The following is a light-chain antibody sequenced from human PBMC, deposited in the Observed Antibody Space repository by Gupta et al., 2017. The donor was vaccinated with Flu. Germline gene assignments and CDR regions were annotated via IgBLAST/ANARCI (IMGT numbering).Light chain of an antibody. CDR1: SSNIGSKY. J-gene: IGLJ3*02. CDR3: AAWDDNRSGWV. CDR2: RDN. V-gene: IGLV1-47*01. Sequence: QSVLTQPPSASGTPGQRVTISCSGSSSNIGSKYVHWFLQLPRTAPKLLIYRDNQRPSGVPDRFSASKSGTSASLATIGLRSEDEADYYCAAWDDNRSGWVFGGGTKLTVL.